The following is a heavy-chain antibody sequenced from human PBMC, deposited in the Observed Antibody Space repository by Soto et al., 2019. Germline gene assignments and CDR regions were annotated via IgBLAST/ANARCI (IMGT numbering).Heavy chain of an antibody. CDR3: ARLFRYSSGWYKLWWFDP. Sequence: SETLSLTCTVSGGSISSSSYYWGWIRQPPGKGLEWIGSIYYSGSTYYNQSLKSRVTISVDTSKNQFSLKLSSVTAADMAVYYCARLFRYSSGWYKLWWFDPWGQGTLVTVS. CDR1: GGSISSSSYY. V-gene: IGHV4-39*01. J-gene: IGHJ5*02. D-gene: IGHD6-19*01. CDR2: IYYSGST.